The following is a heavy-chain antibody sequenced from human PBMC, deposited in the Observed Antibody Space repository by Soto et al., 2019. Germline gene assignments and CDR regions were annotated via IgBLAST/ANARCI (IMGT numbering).Heavy chain of an antibody. Sequence: EVQLVESGGGLVKPGGSLRLSCAASGFTFSSYNMNWVRQAPGKGLEWVSYISSSSSYLYYADSVKGRVTISRDNAKNSMSQQMNGLKAEDTAVYTCARILIIGATGGSYFDYWGQGTLVTVSS. V-gene: IGHV3-21*04. CDR1: GFTFSSYN. CDR3: ARILIIGATGGSYFDY. J-gene: IGHJ4*02. CDR2: ISSSSSYL. D-gene: IGHD3-3*01.